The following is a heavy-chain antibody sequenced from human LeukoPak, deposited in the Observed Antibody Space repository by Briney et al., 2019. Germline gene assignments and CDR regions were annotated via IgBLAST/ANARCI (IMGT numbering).Heavy chain of an antibody. CDR1: GCTFTSYG. V-gene: IGHV1-18*01. Sequence: GSSVKVSCKASGCTFTSYGISWVRQPPGQGLEWMGWISAYDGNTNYAQKLQGRVTMTTDTSTNTASMELRSLRPDDTAVYYCPKATPSRLRSVHWLVSDAEYYGMDGWGKGTTVTASS. CDR3: PKATPSRLRSVHWLVSDAEYYGMDG. CDR2: ISAYDGNT. D-gene: IGHD3-9*01. J-gene: IGHJ6*04.